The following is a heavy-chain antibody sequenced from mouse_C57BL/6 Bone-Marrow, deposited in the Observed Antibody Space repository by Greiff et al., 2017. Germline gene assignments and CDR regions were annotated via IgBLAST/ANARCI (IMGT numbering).Heavy chain of an antibody. V-gene: IGHV1-61*01. CDR2: IYPSDSET. Sequence: VQLQQPGAELVRPGSSVKLSCKASGYTFTSYWMDWVKQRPGQGLEWIGNIYPSDSETHYNQKFRDKATLTVDKSSSTAYMQLSGLTSGDSAVYYCARFRGAYWGQGTLVTVSA. CDR3: ARFRGAY. J-gene: IGHJ3*01. CDR1: GYTFTSYW.